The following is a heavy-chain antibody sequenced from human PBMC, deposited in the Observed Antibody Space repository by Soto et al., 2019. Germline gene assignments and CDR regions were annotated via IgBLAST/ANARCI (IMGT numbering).Heavy chain of an antibody. J-gene: IGHJ5*02. CDR3: ARDGVPASGKYDWLDP. CDR1: GFTFSIYA. CDR2: IGGSDT. Sequence: GGSLRLSCTTSGFTFSIYAMSWVRQAPGKGLEWVSTIGGSDTYYADPVKGRFTISRDDSKNALFLQMNSLTVDDTAIYYCARDGVPASGKYDWLDPRGQGTLVTVSS. D-gene: IGHD2-21*02. V-gene: IGHV3-23*01.